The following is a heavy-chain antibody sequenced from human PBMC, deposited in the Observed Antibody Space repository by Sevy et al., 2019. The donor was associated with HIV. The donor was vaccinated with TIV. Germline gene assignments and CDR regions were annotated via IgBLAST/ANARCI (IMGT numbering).Heavy chain of an antibody. CDR1: GFTFSSYA. CDR3: AKRSSSSWYYIGY. CDR2: ISGSGGST. Sequence: GGYLRLSCAASGFTFSSYAMSWVRQAPGKGLEWVSAISGSGGSTYYADSVKGRFTISRDNSKNTLYLQMNSLRAEDTAVYYCAKRSSSSWYYIGYWGQGTLVTVSS. D-gene: IGHD6-13*01. J-gene: IGHJ4*02. V-gene: IGHV3-23*01.